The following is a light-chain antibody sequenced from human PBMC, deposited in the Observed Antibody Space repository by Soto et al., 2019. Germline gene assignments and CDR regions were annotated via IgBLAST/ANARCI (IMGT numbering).Light chain of an antibody. J-gene: IGLJ1*01. Sequence: LTQPRSVSGSPGQSVTISCTGTSSDVGGYNYVSWYQQHPGRAPKVMIYDVSKRPSGVPDRFSGSKSGNTASLTISGLQAEDEADYYCCSYAGSYTYVFGTGTKVNV. CDR1: SSDVGGYNY. V-gene: IGLV2-11*01. CDR2: DVS. CDR3: CSYAGSYTYV.